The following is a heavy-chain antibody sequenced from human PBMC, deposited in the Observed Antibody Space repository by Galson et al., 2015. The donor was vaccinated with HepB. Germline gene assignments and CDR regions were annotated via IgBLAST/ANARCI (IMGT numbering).Heavy chain of an antibody. J-gene: IGHJ4*02. CDR2: INSDGSTT. CDR1: GFTFSSYW. D-gene: IGHD4-23*01. Sequence: SLRLSCAASGFTFSSYWMHWVRQAPGKGLVWVSRINSDGSTTSYADSVKGRFTISRDNAKNTLYLQMNSLRAEDTAVYSCARSGGTFYGGFDYWGQGTLVTVSS. CDR3: ARSGGTFYGGFDY. V-gene: IGHV3-74*01.